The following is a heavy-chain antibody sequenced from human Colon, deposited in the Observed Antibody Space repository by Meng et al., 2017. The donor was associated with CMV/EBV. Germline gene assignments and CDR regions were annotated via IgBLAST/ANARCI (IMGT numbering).Heavy chain of an antibody. D-gene: IGHD1-26*01. V-gene: IGHV3-21*01. Sequence: GESLKISCTASGFTFDGYAMSWVRQAPGKGLEWVSSISSSSSYIYYADSVKGRFTISRDNAKNSLYLQMNSLRAEDTAVYYCARDRSNIVGATTAFDYWGQGTLVTVSS. CDR1: GFTFDGYA. CDR3: ARDRSNIVGATTAFDY. J-gene: IGHJ4*02. CDR2: ISSSSSYI.